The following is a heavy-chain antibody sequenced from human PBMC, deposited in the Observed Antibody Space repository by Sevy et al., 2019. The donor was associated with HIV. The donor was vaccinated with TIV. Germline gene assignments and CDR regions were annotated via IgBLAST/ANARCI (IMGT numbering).Heavy chain of an antibody. CDR2: ISAVGSST. D-gene: IGHD2-15*01. CDR3: AKDDILGYCSGGSCYPGY. V-gene: IGHV3-23*01. Sequence: GGSLRLSCVVSEVIFSTYAMSWVRQAPGKGLEWVSSISAVGSSTYHADSVKGRFTISRDNAKNTVYLQMNSLRPEDTAVYYCAKDDILGYCSGGSCYPGYWGQGTLVTVSS. CDR1: EVIFSTYA. J-gene: IGHJ4*02.